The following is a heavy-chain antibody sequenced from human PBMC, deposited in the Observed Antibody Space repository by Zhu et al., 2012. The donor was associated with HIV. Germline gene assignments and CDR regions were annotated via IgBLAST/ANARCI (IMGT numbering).Heavy chain of an antibody. V-gene: IGHV4-34*01. Sequence: QVRLQQWGAGLLKPSETLSLTCGVYGGSLSSYYWNWIRQSPGKGLEWIGEISPGGDTSYSPSLKSRISVSVDTTKNQVSMNLNSVTAADTAIYYCARGEKVWRRGVEDYNHYYYLDVVGQRDHGHRLL. CDR1: GGSLSSYY. J-gene: IGHJ6*03. D-gene: IGHD3-10*01. CDR2: ISPGGDT. CDR3: ARGEKVWRRGVEDYNHYYYLDV.